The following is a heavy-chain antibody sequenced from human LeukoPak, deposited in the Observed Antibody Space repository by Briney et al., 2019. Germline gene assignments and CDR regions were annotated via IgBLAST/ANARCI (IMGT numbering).Heavy chain of an antibody. CDR1: GSTFSTYG. V-gene: IGHV3-48*01. D-gene: IGHD1-7*01. J-gene: IGHJ3*02. CDR3: ARPGITGTMGYGAFDI. CDR2: ISTTSGTI. Sequence: GGSLRLSCTASGSTFSTYGMNWVRQAPGKGLEWLSYISTTSGTIYYADSVKGRFTISRENAKNSLYLQMNSLRAEDTAVYYCARPGITGTMGYGAFDIWGQGTRVTVSS.